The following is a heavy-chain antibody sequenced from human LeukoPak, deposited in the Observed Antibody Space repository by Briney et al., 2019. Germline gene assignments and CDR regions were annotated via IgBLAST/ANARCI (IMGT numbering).Heavy chain of an antibody. J-gene: IGHJ6*02. CDR3: ARVEGAADPHYYYYYGMDV. Sequence: ASVKVSCKASDYTFTSYGISWVRQAPGQGLEWMGWISAYNGNTNYAQKLQGRVTMTTDTSTSTAYMELRSLRSDDTAVYYCARVEGAADPHYYYYYGMDVWGQGTTVTVSS. CDR1: DYTFTSYG. V-gene: IGHV1-18*01. D-gene: IGHD6-13*01. CDR2: ISAYNGNT.